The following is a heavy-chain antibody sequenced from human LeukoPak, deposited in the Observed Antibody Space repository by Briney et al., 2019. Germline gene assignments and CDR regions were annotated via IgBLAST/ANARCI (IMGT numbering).Heavy chain of an antibody. CDR1: GGSFSGYY. CDR3: ARCPREVLPWFGEYQYYFDY. D-gene: IGHD3-10*01. J-gene: IGHJ4*02. CDR2: INHSGST. Sequence: PSETLSLTCAVYGGSFSGYYWTWIRQPPGKGLEWIGEINHSGSTNYNPSLKSRVTISVDTSKNQFSLKLSSVTAADTAVYYCARCPREVLPWFGEYQYYFDYWGQGTLVTVSS. V-gene: IGHV4-34*01.